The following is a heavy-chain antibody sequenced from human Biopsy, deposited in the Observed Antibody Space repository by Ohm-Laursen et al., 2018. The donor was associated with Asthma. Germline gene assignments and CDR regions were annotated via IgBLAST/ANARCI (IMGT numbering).Heavy chain of an antibody. CDR2: VHSSGST. J-gene: IGHJ5*02. CDR3: ARATSTWSQSGPHFFDH. CDR1: PGSINDYY. V-gene: IGHV4-59*01. D-gene: IGHD6-13*01. Sequence: SETLSLTCTVSPGSINDYYWNWIRQFPGKGLEWIGYVHSSGSTRFNPSLKSRVTVSVDTSVDQVSLKLSSVSAAGTAIYYCARATSTWSQSGPHFFDHWGPGTLVTVSS.